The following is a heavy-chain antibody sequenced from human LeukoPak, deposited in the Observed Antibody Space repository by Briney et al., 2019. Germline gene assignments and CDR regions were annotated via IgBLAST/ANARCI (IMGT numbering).Heavy chain of an antibody. CDR3: ARDERLGCKRGYYYYYIDV. Sequence: SETLSLTCTVSGGSISSYYWSWIRQPPGKGLEWIGYIYYSGSTNYNPSLKSRATISVDTSKNQFSLKLSSVTAADTAVYYCARDERLGCKRGYYYYYIDVWGKGTTVTISS. CDR2: IYYSGST. CDR1: GGSISSYY. J-gene: IGHJ6*03. V-gene: IGHV4-59*01. D-gene: IGHD3-16*01.